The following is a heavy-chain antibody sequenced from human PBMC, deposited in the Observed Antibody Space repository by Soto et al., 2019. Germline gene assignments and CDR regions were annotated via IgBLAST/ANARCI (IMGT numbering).Heavy chain of an antibody. CDR1: GFTFSDYA. V-gene: IGHV3-30*03. CDR2: VSHDGRNT. D-gene: IGHD6-19*01. CDR3: AMGGRQWLVTSDFNY. Sequence: VQLVESGGGVVQPGRSLRLSCAASGFTFSDYAMHWVRQAPGKGLEWVAGVSHDGRNTHYAGSGKGRFTISGDSYENTVSLQMPSLRAEDTAVYYCAMGGRQWLVTSDFNYWGQGALVTVSS. J-gene: IGHJ4*02.